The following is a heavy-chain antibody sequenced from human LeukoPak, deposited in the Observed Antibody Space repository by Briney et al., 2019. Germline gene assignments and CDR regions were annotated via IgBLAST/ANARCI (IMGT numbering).Heavy chain of an antibody. D-gene: IGHD2-2*01. CDR3: ARGGVVVVY. J-gene: IGHJ4*02. Sequence: SETLSLTCTVTGGSISSYYWSWIRQPPGKGLEWIGEINHSGSTNYNPSLKSRVTISVDTSKNQFSLKLSSVTAADTAVYYCARGGVVVVYWGQGTLVTVSS. CDR1: GGSISSYY. CDR2: INHSGST. V-gene: IGHV4-34*01.